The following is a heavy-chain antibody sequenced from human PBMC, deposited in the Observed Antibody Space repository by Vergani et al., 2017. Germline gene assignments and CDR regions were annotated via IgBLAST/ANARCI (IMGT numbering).Heavy chain of an antibody. CDR1: GFTFSTYA. J-gene: IGHJ4*02. CDR3: VKDAGSYENFFDS. D-gene: IGHD1-26*01. Sequence: EVQLLESGGSLKQPGGSVRLSCAASGFTFSTYAMHWVRQAPGKGLEWVSALTGGGGSTYYADSFKGRFFISRDNSSDTLYLQMNSLRPEDTATYYCVKDAGSYENFFDSWGQGTLVTVSS. V-gene: IGHV3-23*01. CDR2: LTGGGGST.